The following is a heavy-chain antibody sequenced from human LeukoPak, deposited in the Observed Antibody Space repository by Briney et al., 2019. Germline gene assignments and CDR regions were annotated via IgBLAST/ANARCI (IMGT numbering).Heavy chain of an antibody. J-gene: IGHJ5*02. CDR1: GFTFSSYW. V-gene: IGHV3-74*01. D-gene: IGHD3-22*01. CDR2: INSDGSTT. CDR3: ARDLGQYYDTSDNWFDP. Sequence: GGSLRLSCAASGFTFSSYWMHWVRQTPGKGLVWVSRINSDGSTTSDADSVKGRFTISRDNAKNTLNLQMNSLRAEDTAVYYCARDLGQYYDTSDNWFDPWGQGTLVTVSS.